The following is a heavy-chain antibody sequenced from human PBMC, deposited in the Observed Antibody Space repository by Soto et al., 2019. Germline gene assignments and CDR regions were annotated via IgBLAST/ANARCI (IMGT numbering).Heavy chain of an antibody. D-gene: IGHD6-6*01. Sequence: PCESLNISWKGSGYSFASYWIGWVRQMPGKGLEWMGIIYTGDSDTRYSPSFQGQVTISADKSISTAYLQWSSLTASDTAMYHCARRQLADDALDIWGQGTMVTV. J-gene: IGHJ3*02. CDR2: IYTGDSDT. V-gene: IGHV5-51*01. CDR1: GYSFASYW. CDR3: ARRQLADDALDI.